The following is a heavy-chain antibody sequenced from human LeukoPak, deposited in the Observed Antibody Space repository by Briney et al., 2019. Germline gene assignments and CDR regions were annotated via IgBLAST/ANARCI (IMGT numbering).Heavy chain of an antibody. Sequence: ASVKVSCKASGYTFTSYYMHWVRQALGQGLEWMGIINPSGGSTSYAQKFQGRVTMTRDTSTSTVYMELSSLRSEDTAVYYCARDGRGYGDYGYMDVWGKGTTVTISS. CDR2: INPSGGST. CDR3: ARDGRGYGDYGYMDV. D-gene: IGHD4-17*01. J-gene: IGHJ6*03. V-gene: IGHV1-46*01. CDR1: GYTFTSYY.